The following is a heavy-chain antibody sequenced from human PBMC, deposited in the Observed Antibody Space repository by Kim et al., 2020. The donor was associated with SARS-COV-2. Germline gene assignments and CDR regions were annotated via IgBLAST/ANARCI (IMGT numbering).Heavy chain of an antibody. J-gene: IGHJ4*02. CDR2: GRT. Sequence: GRTFYGDSVKGRVTISRDNCENAVYLEMDSRRAEDTGVYYCAKGGTKTADYWGRGTLVTVSS. V-gene: IGHV3-23*01. CDR3: AKGGTKTADY. D-gene: IGHD1-1*01.